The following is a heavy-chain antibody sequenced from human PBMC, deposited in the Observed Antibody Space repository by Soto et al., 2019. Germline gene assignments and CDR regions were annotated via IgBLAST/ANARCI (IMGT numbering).Heavy chain of an antibody. CDR2: INAGNGNT. J-gene: IGHJ6*02. CDR1: GYTFTSYA. CDR3: AGYLLRYFDWSSYGMDV. Sequence: QVQLVQSGAEVKKPGASVKVSCKASGYTFTSYAMHWVRQAPGQWLEWMGWINAGNGNTKYSQKFQGRVTITRDTSARTAYMELSSLRSEDTAVYYCAGYLLRYFDWSSYGMDVGGQGTTVTVSS. D-gene: IGHD3-9*01. V-gene: IGHV1-3*01.